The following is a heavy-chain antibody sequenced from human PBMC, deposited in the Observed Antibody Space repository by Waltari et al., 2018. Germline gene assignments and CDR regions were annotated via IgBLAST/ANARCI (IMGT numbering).Heavy chain of an antibody. V-gene: IGHV4-59*08. CDR1: GGSISSYY. CDR3: ARRGYCSSTSCRRPDYYYYMDV. D-gene: IGHD2-2*01. Sequence: QVQLQESGPGLVKPSETLSLTCTVSGGSISSYYWSWIRQPPGKGLEWIGYSYYSGSTNYNPSLESRVTISVDTSKNQFSLKLSSVTAADTAVYYCARRGYCSSTSCRRPDYYYYMDVWGKGTTVTISS. CDR2: SYYSGST. J-gene: IGHJ6*03.